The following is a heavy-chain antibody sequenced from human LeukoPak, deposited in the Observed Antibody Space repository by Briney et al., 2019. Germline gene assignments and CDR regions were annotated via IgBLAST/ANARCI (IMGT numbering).Heavy chain of an antibody. Sequence: SETLSLTCTVSGGSISGDYWSWIRQPAGKGLEWIWRIYTSESIKYNPSLKSRVTMSVDTSKNQFSLKLSPVAAADTAVYYCARGSGYSYGYDWFDPWGRGTLATVSS. D-gene: IGHD5-18*01. CDR3: ARGSGYSYGYDWFDP. CDR2: IYTSESI. CDR1: GGSISGDY. J-gene: IGHJ5*02. V-gene: IGHV4-4*07.